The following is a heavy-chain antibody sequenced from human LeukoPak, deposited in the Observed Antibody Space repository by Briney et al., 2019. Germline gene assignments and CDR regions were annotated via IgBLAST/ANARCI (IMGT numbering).Heavy chain of an antibody. D-gene: IGHD3-3*01. CDR1: GGSISSYY. CDR2: IYYSGST. J-gene: IGHJ4*02. V-gene: IGHV4-59*08. CDR3: ARVGPIFGVVDYYFDY. Sequence: SETLSLTCTVSGGSISSYYWSWIRQPPGKGLEWIGYIYYSGSTNYNPPLKSRVTISVDTSKNQFSLKLSSVTAADTAVYYCARVGPIFGVVDYYFDYWGQGTLVTVSS.